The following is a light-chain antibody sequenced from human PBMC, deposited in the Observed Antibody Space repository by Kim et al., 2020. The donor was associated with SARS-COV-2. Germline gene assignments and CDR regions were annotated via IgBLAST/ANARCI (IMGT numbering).Light chain of an antibody. CDR3: SSYAGNNNLV. J-gene: IGLJ2*01. CDR2: EVS. CDR1: SSDVGGYNY. Sequence: GHAVTISCTGSSSDVGGYNYVSWYQQHPGKAPKLMIYEVSKRPSGVPDRFSGSKSGNTASLTVSGLQAEDEADYYCSSYAGNNNLVFGGGTQLTVL. V-gene: IGLV2-8*01.